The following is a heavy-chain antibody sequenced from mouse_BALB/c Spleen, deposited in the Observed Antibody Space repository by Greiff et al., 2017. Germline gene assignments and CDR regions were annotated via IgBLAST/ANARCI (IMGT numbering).Heavy chain of an antibody. CDR3: ARREGLRRNFDY. Sequence: EVKLMESGGDLVKPGGSLKLSCAASGFTFSSYGMSWVRQTPDKRLEWVATISSGGSYTYYPDSVKGRFTISRDNAKNTLYLQMSSLKSEDTAMYYCARREGLRRNFDYWGQGTTLTVSS. J-gene: IGHJ2*01. V-gene: IGHV5-6*02. CDR2: ISSGGSYT. D-gene: IGHD2-2*01. CDR1: GFTFSSYG.